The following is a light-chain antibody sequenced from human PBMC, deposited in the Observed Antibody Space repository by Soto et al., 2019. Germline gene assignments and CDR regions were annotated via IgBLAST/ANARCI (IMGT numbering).Light chain of an antibody. CDR1: SGQSTYD. V-gene: IGLV4-69*02. Sequence: QAVVTQSPSASASLGASVKLTCTLSSGQSTYDIAWHQQQPEKGPRYLMKLNSDGSHNKGDGVPARFSGSSSGPERYLTISSLQSEDEADYYCQTWGTGIRVFGGGTKLTVL. CDR3: QTWGTGIRV. J-gene: IGLJ3*02. CDR2: LNSDGSH.